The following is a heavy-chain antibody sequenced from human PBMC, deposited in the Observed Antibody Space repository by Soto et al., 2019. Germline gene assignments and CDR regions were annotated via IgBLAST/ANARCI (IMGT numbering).Heavy chain of an antibody. J-gene: IGHJ4*02. CDR3: AREVPYGYSRFDY. D-gene: IGHD5-18*01. CDR1: GYTFTNNV. Sequence: QVHLVQSGAEVKKPGASVKVSCKTSGYTFTNNVIHWVRQAPGQRLEWMGWVNAGNDNTKWSREFQGRLTLTKDTSATTAYMALSSLTSEDTAIYLCAREVPYGYSRFDYWGQGTLVTVSS. CDR2: VNAGNDNT. V-gene: IGHV1-3*01.